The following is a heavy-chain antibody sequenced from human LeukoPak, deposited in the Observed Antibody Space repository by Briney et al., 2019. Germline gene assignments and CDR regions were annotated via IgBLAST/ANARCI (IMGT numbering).Heavy chain of an antibody. D-gene: IGHD1-26*01. CDR3: ATSKRLVGAGGEFEI. CDR2: IKQDGSEK. CDR1: GFTVISNY. Sequence: GGSLRLSCAASGFTVISNYMSWVRQAPGKGLEWVANIKQDGSEKYYVDSAKGRFTISRDNSRDTVDLQINSLRTEDTALYYCATSKRLVGAGGEFEIWGQGTMVTVSS. J-gene: IGHJ3*02. V-gene: IGHV3-7*01.